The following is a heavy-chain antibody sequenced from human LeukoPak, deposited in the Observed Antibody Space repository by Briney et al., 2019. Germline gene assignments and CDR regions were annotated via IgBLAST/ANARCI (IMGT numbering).Heavy chain of an antibody. D-gene: IGHD2-2*01. J-gene: IGHJ4*02. CDR1: GFTFDDYA. CDR2: IRYDGSNK. Sequence: GGSLRLSCAASGFTFDDYAMHWVRQAPGKGLEWVAFIRYDGSNKYYADSVKGRFTISRDNSKNTLYLQMNSLRAEDTAVYYCAKDKATRSRYCSSTSCYGSLDYWGQGTLVTVSS. V-gene: IGHV3-30*02. CDR3: AKDKATRSRYCSSTSCYGSLDY.